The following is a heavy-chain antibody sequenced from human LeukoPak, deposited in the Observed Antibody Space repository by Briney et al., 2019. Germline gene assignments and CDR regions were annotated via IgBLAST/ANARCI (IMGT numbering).Heavy chain of an antibody. J-gene: IGHJ6*02. D-gene: IGHD4-17*01. CDR2: ISSSSSTI. Sequence: GGSLRLSCAASGFTFSSYSMNWVRQAPGKGLEWVSYISSSSSTIYYADSVKGRFTISRDNAKNSLYLQMNSLRDEDTAVYYCAREGMTVTLWYYYYGMDVWGQGTTVTVSS. V-gene: IGHV3-48*02. CDR1: GFTFSSYS. CDR3: AREGMTVTLWYYYYGMDV.